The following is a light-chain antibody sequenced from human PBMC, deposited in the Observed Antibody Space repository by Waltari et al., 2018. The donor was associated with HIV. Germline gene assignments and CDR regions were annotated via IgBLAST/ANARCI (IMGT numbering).Light chain of an antibody. CDR3: CSYAGRYIYV. CDR1: SSDVGGYNY. V-gene: IGLV2-11*01. CDR2: DVN. J-gene: IGLJ1*01. Sequence: QSALTQPRSVSGSPGQSVTISCTGTSSDVGGYNYVSWYHEHPGKAPKLLIYDVNKRPSGVPDRFSGSKSGNTAALSISGLQAEDEADYYCCSYAGRYIYVFGTGTEVTVL.